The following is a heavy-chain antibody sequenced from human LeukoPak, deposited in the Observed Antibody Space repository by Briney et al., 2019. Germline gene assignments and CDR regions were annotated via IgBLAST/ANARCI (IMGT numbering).Heavy chain of an antibody. J-gene: IGHJ4*02. V-gene: IGHV3-15*01. D-gene: IGHD1/OR15-1a*01. CDR3: STDNNGALHDY. Sequence: GGSLRLSCAASGFFFSNAWMSWVRQAPGKGLEWVGRIKSKADGGTTDYAAPVKGRFTISRDDSGNTLYLQMNRLQTEDTAVYYCSTDNNGALHDYWGQGTLVTVSS. CDR2: IKSKADGGTT. CDR1: GFFFSNAW.